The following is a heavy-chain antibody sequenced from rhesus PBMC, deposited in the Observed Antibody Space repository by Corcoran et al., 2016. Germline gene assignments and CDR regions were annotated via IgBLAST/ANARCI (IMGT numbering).Heavy chain of an antibody. CDR2: ISNGGGST. CDR3: AKGPGYGLDS. J-gene: IGHJ6*01. Sequence: EVQLVESGGGLVQPGGSLRLSCAASGFTFSSYGMSWVRKAPGKGLEWVSYISNGGGSTYDADSGKGRFTISRDNSKNTLYLQMNSLRAEDTAVYYCAKGPGYGLDSWGQGVVVTVSS. CDR1: GFTFSSYG. D-gene: IGHD1-38*01. V-gene: IGHV3S5*01.